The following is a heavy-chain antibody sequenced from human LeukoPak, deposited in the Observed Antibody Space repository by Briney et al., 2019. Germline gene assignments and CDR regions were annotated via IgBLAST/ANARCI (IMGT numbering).Heavy chain of an antibody. CDR2: IIPIFGTA. V-gene: IGHV1-69*05. D-gene: IGHD6-6*01. CDR1: GGTFSSYA. CDR3: ARGHSSSSGYLRPFDY. Sequence: SVKVSCKASGGTFSSYAISWVRQAPGQGLVWMGGIIPIFGTANYAQKFQGRVTITTDESTSTAYMELSSLRSEDTAVYYCARGHSSSSGYLRPFDYWGQGTLVTVSS. J-gene: IGHJ4*02.